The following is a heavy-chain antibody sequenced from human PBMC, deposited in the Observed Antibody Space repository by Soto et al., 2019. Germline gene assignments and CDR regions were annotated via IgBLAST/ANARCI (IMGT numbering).Heavy chain of an antibody. Sequence: QVQLVESGGGVVQPGRSLRLSCAASGFTFSSYAMHWVRQAPGKGLEWVAVISYDGSNKYYADSVKGRFTISRDNYKNTPYLELNSLRGADTAVNYCARESSSAASHQKFEYSFYYSSAVGCQGATGSVS. CDR3: ARESSSAASHQKFEYSFYYSSAV. J-gene: IGHJ6*02. CDR2: ISYDGSNK. D-gene: IGHD6-25*01. V-gene: IGHV3-30-3*01. CDR1: GFTFSSYA.